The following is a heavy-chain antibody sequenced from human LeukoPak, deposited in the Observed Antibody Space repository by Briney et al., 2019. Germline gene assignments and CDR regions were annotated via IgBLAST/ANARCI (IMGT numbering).Heavy chain of an antibody. D-gene: IGHD3-10*02. CDR3: AKCSASYYNDAFDI. CDR2: IRGGGAVT. Sequence: GGSLRLSCAASGFTFDNYAMNWVRRAPGKGLEWLSYIRGGGAVTRYSDSVKGRFTISRDNSKNTLYLQMNHLRAEDTAIYYCAKCSASYYNDAFDIWGRGTMVTVSS. V-gene: IGHV3-23*01. J-gene: IGHJ3*02. CDR1: GFTFDNYA.